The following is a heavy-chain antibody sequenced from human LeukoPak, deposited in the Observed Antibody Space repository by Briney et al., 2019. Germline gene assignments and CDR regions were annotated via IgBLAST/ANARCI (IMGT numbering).Heavy chain of an antibody. Sequence: GGSLRLSCAASGFTFSDYYMSWIRQAPGKGLEWVSVIYSGGSTYYADSVKGRFTISRDNSKNTLYLQMNSLRAEDTAVYYCAGRSANGVYYYYYGMDVWGQGTTVTVSS. J-gene: IGHJ6*02. D-gene: IGHD1-1*01. CDR2: IYSGGST. CDR3: AGRSANGVYYYYYGMDV. CDR1: GFTFSDYY. V-gene: IGHV3-53*01.